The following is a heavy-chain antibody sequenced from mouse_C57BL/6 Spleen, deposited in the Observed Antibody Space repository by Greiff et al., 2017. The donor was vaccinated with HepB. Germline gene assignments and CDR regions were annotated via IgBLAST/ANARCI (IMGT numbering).Heavy chain of an antibody. J-gene: IGHJ4*01. Sequence: LQESGAELVRPGASVTLSCKASGYTFTDYEMHWVKQTPVHGLEWIGAIDPETGGTAYNQKFKGKAILTADKSSSTAYMELRSLTSEDSAVYYCTSIYYGNTGAMDYWGQGTSVTVSS. CDR3: TSIYYGNTGAMDY. V-gene: IGHV1-15*01. CDR2: IDPETGGT. D-gene: IGHD2-1*01. CDR1: GYTFTDYE.